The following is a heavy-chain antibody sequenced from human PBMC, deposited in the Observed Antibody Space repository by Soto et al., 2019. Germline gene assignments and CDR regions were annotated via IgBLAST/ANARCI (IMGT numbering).Heavy chain of an antibody. CDR2: ISASGDNT. V-gene: IGHV3-23*01. CDR1: GFTFNRYG. D-gene: IGHD1-7*01. J-gene: IGHJ4*02. CDR3: VKLCLELLYLDS. Sequence: EVQLSESGGGLVQPGGSLRLSCAASGFTFNRYGMSWVRQAPGKGLEWVSAISASGDNTYYADSVKGRFTISRDSSNNTLYLQMNSLRADDTALYYCVKLCLELLYLDSWGLGALVIVSS.